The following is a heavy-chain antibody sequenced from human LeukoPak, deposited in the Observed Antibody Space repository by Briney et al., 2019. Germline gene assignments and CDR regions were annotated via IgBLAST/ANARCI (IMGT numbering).Heavy chain of an antibody. J-gene: IGHJ3*01. CDR2: IGGGGVDR. Sequence: GGSLRLSCVASGFTISEFAMNWVRQLPGKGPEWVSHIGGGGVDREYEESVKGRFTVSRDNSRNSLYLQMNSLRGEDTAMYYCAKDSIERNGVYDAFDVWGQGTKVTVAS. CDR3: AKDSIERNGVYDAFDV. CDR1: GFTISEFA. D-gene: IGHD2-8*01. V-gene: IGHV3-23*01.